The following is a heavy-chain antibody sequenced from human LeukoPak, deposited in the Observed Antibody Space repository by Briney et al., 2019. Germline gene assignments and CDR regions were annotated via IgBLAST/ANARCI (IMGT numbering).Heavy chain of an antibody. CDR2: IFYNGGP. CDR1: GDSITNSNYY. Sequence: SETLSLTYTASGDSITNSNYYWGWVRQSPGRGLEWLGNIFYNGGPYYNPSLKSRVTISVDTSKNQFSLKLSSVTAADTAVYYCARELRGQNYYGSGSYGLTSYYFDYWGQGTLVTVSS. J-gene: IGHJ4*02. V-gene: IGHV4-39*07. D-gene: IGHD3-10*01. CDR3: ARELRGQNYYGSGSYGLTSYYFDY.